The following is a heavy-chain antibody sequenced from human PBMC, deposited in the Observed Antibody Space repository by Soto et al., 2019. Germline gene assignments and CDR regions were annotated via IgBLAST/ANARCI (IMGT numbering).Heavy chain of an antibody. CDR3: ARGGIGIAGLDS. Sequence: EVQLLEFGGDLVQPGGSLRLSCAASGFTFGSYAMTWVRQAPGKGLEWVSSITVTGDSTYYADSVKGRFTISRDNSRNTLYLQMNGLRAEDTAVYSCARGGIGIAGLDSWGQGTLVTVSS. D-gene: IGHD6-13*01. V-gene: IGHV3-23*01. CDR1: GFTFGSYA. CDR2: ITVTGDST. J-gene: IGHJ4*02.